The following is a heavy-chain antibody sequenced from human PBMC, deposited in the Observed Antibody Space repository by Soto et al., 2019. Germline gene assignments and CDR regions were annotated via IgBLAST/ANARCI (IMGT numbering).Heavy chain of an antibody. D-gene: IGHD2-2*01. CDR3: AKAGYCSSTSCPGDYYYYYGMDV. V-gene: IGHV1-69*06. CDR1: GGTFSSYA. Sequence: VASVKVSCKASGGTFSSYAISWVRQAPGQGLEWMGGIIPIFGTANYAQKFQGRVTITADKSTSTAYMELSSLRSEDTAVYYCAKAGYCSSTSCPGDYYYYYGMDVWGQGTTVTVSS. CDR2: IIPIFGTA. J-gene: IGHJ6*02.